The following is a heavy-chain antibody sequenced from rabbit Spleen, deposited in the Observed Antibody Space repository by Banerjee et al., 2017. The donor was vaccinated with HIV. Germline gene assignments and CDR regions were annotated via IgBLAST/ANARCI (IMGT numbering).Heavy chain of an antibody. Sequence: QQLVEFGGGLVKPGASLTLTCTASGFSFSSSYDMCWVRQAPGKGLEWIGFIYTGNGKNYYASWAKGRFTISKTSSTTVTLQMTSLTAADTATYFCARDVGSYAYIDGYFDLWGPGTLVTVS. CDR1: GFSFSSSYD. V-gene: IGHV1S40*01. CDR2: IYTGNGKN. D-gene: IGHD6-1*01. CDR3: ARDVGSYAYIDGYFDL. J-gene: IGHJ4*01.